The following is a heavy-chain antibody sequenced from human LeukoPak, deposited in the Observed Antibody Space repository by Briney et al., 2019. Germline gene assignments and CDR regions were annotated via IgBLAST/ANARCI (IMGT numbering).Heavy chain of an antibody. CDR2: ISYDGSNE. D-gene: IGHD3-9*01. Sequence: GGSLRLSCAASGFTFSRYAMRWVRQAPGKGLEWVAVISYDGSNEYYADSVKGRFTISRDNAKNSLYLQMNSLRAEDTAVYYCARVRDFDWLLLGYFDYWGQGTLVTVSS. CDR1: GFTFSRYA. J-gene: IGHJ4*02. CDR3: ARVRDFDWLLLGYFDY. V-gene: IGHV3-30-3*01.